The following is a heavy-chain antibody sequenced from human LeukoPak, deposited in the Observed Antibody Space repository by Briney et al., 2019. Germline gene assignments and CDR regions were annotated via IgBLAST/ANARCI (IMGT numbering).Heavy chain of an antibody. V-gene: IGHV3-21*01. J-gene: IGHJ6*02. CDR3: ARELAGYGMDV. CDR1: GLTFGTYA. CDR2: ISGSGDGT. Sequence: GGSLRLSCAASGLTFGTYAMNWVRQAPGKGLEWVSLISGSGDGTYYADSVKGRFTISRDNAKDSLYLQMNSLRAEDTAVYYCARELAGYGMDVWGQGTTVTVSS.